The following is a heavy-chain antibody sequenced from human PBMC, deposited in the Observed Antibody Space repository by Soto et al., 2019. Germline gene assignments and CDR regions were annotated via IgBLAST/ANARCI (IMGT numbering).Heavy chain of an antibody. J-gene: IGHJ4*02. V-gene: IGHV3-30-3*01. D-gene: IGHD6-19*01. CDR1: GFTFSSYT. Sequence: QVQLVESGGGVVQPGRSLRLSCAASGFTFSSYTMHWVREAPGKGLEWVAVISNDGSHKDYAESVKGRFTISRDNSKNTLNLKMNSLRVEDTAIYYCAREWSISVAAPGYWGQGTLVTVSS. CDR2: ISNDGSHK. CDR3: AREWSISVAAPGY.